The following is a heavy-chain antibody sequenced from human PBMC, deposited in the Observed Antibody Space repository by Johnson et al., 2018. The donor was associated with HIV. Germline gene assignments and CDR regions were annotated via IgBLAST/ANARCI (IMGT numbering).Heavy chain of an antibody. V-gene: IGHV3-9*01. CDR1: GFTFDDFA. D-gene: IGHD3-22*01. CDR3: AKPYYYDSSDAFDI. Sequence: VHLVESGGGVVQPGRSLRLSCAASGFTFDDFAMHWVRQAPGKGLEWVSGISWDSGSIVYADSVKGRFTISRDNAKNSLYLQMNSLRAEDTALYYCAKPYYYDSSDAFDIWGQGTMVTVSS. J-gene: IGHJ3*02. CDR2: ISWDSGSI.